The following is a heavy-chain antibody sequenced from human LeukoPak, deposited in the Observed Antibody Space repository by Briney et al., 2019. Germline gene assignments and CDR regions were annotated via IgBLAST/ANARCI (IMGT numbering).Heavy chain of an antibody. CDR2: ISSSSDAI. CDR1: GFTFSNYG. D-gene: IGHD5-12*01. J-gene: IGHJ4*02. V-gene: IGHV3-48*02. Sequence: GGSLRLSCAASGFTFSNYGMNWVRQAPGKRLEWVSYISSSSDAIYYADSVKGRFTISRDNAENSLYLQLNSLRDEDTAVYYCARAMRSGYGYWGQGTLVTVSS. CDR3: ARAMRSGYGY.